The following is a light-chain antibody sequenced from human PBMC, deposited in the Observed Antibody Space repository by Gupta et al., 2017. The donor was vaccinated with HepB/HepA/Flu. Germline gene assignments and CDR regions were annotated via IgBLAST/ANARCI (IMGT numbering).Light chain of an antibody. Sequence: DIQMTQSPSTLAASVGDRVTITCRASQNIRTWLAWYQQKPGTAPKPLIYVTSTLELGGPSRFSGSGSGTEFTLTISGLQPDDFATYYCHQYYTYPWTFGQGTKVEIK. CDR1: QNIRTW. CDR3: HQYYTYPWT. CDR2: VTS. V-gene: IGKV1-5*03. J-gene: IGKJ1*01.